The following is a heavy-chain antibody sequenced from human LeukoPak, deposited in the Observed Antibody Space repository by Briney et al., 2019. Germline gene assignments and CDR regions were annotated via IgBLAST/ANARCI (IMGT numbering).Heavy chain of an antibody. D-gene: IGHD2-2*01. CDR3: ARDCSSTSCYHDWFDP. CDR1: GYTFTGYY. V-gene: IGHV1-2*02. Sequence: ASAKVSCKASGYTFTGYYMHWVRQAPGQGLEWMGWINPNSGGTNYAQKFQGRVTMTRDTSISTAYMELSRLRSDDTAVYYCARDCSSTSCYHDWFDPWGQGTLVTVSS. CDR2: INPNSGGT. J-gene: IGHJ5*02.